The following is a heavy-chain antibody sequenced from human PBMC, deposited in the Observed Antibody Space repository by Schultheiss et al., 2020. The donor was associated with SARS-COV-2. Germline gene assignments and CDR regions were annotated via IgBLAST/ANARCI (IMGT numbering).Heavy chain of an antibody. V-gene: IGHV3-11*06. CDR1: GFAFRDYA. CDR3: ARDKLEKYYDILTGYYTPWDYYGMDV. Sequence: GGSLRLSCVVSGFAFRDYAIHWVRQAPGKGLEWVSHILSSGSYTNYADSVKGRFTISRDNSKNTLYLQMNSLRAEDTAVYYCARDKLEKYYDILTGYYTPWDYYGMDVWGQGTTVTVSS. J-gene: IGHJ6*02. CDR2: ILSSGSYT. D-gene: IGHD3-9*01.